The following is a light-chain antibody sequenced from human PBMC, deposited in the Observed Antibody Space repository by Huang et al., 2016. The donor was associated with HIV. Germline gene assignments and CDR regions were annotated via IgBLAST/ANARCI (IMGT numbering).Light chain of an antibody. CDR2: ATS. J-gene: IGKJ4*01. CDR1: QGPISY. V-gene: IGKV1-9*01. Sequence: VGDRVTITCRASQGPISYLAWYQQKPGTAPKLLIYATSTLQSGVPSRLSGFGSGTDFTLTISSLQPEDSATYYCQQLNSFPPTFGGGTKVEIK. CDR3: QQLNSFPPT.